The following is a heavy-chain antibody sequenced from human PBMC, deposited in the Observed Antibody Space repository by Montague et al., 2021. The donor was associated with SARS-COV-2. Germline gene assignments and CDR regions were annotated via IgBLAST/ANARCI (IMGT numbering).Heavy chain of an antibody. CDR3: ARSGVGIFDFSYFDS. V-gene: IGHV4-38-2*02. CDR1: GFSISGGYY. D-gene: IGHD3-3*01. CDR2: RYQNGAT. Sequence: SETLSLTCSVSGFSISGGYYWGWIRQTPGKGLEWIGSRYQNGATYYSPSLKRPVTILLDTSKNQFSLSLTSVTAADTAVYYCARSGVGIFDFSYFDSWGQGSLVIVSS. J-gene: IGHJ4*02.